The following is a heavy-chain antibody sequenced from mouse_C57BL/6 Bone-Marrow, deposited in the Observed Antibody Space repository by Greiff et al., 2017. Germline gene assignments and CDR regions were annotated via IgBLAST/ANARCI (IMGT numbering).Heavy chain of an antibody. CDR2: IYPRSGNT. Sequence: VQLQQSGAELARPGASVKLSCKASGYTFTSYGISWVKQRTGQGLEWIGEIYPRSGNTYYNEKFKGKATLTADKSSSTAYMELRSLTSEDSAVYFCASGSYYSNYFDYWGQGTTLTVSA. CDR3: ASGSYYSNYFDY. CDR1: GYTFTSYG. J-gene: IGHJ2*01. V-gene: IGHV1-81*01. D-gene: IGHD2-5*01.